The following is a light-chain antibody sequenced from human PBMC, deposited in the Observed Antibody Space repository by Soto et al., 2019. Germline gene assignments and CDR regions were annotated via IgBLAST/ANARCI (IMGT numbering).Light chain of an antibody. V-gene: IGKV1-5*03. Sequence: IQMTQSSSTQSGSVGYKVTITCGASQTISSWLAWYQQKPGKAPKLLIYKASTLKSGVPSRFSGSGSGTEFTLTISSLQPDDFATYYCQHYNSYSEAFGQGTKVDI. CDR2: KAS. CDR3: QHYNSYSEA. J-gene: IGKJ1*01. CDR1: QTISSW.